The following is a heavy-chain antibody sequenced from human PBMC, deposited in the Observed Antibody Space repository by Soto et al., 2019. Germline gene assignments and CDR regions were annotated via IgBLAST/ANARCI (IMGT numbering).Heavy chain of an antibody. D-gene: IGHD3-16*01. J-gene: IGHJ4*02. CDR3: ARGGTPFDY. V-gene: IGHV3-30*03. Sequence: TPGKGLEWVAVIASDGKDKRYADSVKGRFTISRDNSKNTVYLHMNSLRFDDTAVYYCARGGTPFDYWGQGTLVTVSS. CDR2: IASDGKDK.